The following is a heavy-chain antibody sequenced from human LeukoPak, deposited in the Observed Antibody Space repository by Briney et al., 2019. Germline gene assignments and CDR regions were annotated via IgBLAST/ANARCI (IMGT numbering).Heavy chain of an antibody. Sequence: PGGSLRLSCAASGFTFSTYEMNWVRQAPGKGLQWVSYISSSSTKYYADSVRGRFTVSRDNAKNSLYLQMNSLRDEDTAVYYCARDAYCSSASCPRGAFDMWGQGTMVTVTS. J-gene: IGHJ3*02. CDR1: GFTFSTYE. V-gene: IGHV3-48*02. CDR2: ISSSSTK. D-gene: IGHD2-2*01. CDR3: ARDAYCSSASCPRGAFDM.